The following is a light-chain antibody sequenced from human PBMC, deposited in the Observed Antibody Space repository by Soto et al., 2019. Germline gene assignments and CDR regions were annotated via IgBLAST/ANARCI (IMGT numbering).Light chain of an antibody. J-gene: IGKJ4*01. Sequence: DIQLTQSPAFLSASVGDRVTITCRASQGISSYLAWFQQKSGKAPMLLIYAASTLQTGVPSRFSGSGSGTEFTLTISPLHPEDFATYYCQHLNSHPLTFAGGTKVDIK. CDR3: QHLNSHPLT. V-gene: IGKV1-9*01. CDR1: QGISSY. CDR2: AAS.